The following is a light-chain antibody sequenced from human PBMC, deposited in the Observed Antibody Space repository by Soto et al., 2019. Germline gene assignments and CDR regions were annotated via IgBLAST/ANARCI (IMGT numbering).Light chain of an antibody. Sequence: QSALTQPPSASGSPGQSVTISCTGTSSDVGGYNYVSWYQQHPGKAPKLIISEASKRPSGVPDRFSGSKSGNTASLTVSGLQAEDEADYYCSSYTSASNLYIFGTGTKVTVL. J-gene: IGLJ1*01. CDR2: EAS. CDR1: SSDVGGYNY. CDR3: SSYTSASNLYI. V-gene: IGLV2-8*01.